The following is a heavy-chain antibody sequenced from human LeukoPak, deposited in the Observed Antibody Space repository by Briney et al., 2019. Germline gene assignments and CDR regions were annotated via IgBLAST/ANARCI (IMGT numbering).Heavy chain of an antibody. CDR2: INPSGGST. D-gene: IGHD6-19*01. CDR1: GYTFTSYY. J-gene: IGHJ4*02. Sequence: ASVKVSCKASGYTFTSYYMHWVRQAPGQGLEWMGIINPSGGSTSYAQKFQGRVTMTRDTSTSTVYMELSSPRSEDTAVYYCATWYSSGPSHDYWGQGTLVTVSS. V-gene: IGHV1-46*01. CDR3: ATWYSSGPSHDY.